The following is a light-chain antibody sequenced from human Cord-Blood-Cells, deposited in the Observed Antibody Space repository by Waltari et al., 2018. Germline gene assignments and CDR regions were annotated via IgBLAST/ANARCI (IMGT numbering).Light chain of an antibody. V-gene: IGLV2-23*02. J-gene: IGLJ2*01. CDR2: EVS. Sequence: QSALTQPASVSGSPGQSITISRTGTSRDVGRYNLVSWYHQHPGKAPKLMIYEVSKRPSGVSNRFSGSKSGNTASLTISGLQAEDETDYYCCSYAGNVVFGGGTKLTVL. CDR3: CSYAGNVV. CDR1: SRDVGRYNL.